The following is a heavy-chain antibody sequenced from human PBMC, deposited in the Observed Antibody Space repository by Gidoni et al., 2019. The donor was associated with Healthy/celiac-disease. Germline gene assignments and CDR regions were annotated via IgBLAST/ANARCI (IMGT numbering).Heavy chain of an antibody. D-gene: IGHD2-2*02. CDR3: AKDRHVVPAAINEPLYYYYYGMDV. CDR2: ISYDGSNK. V-gene: IGHV3-30*18. Sequence: QVQLVESGGGVVQPGRSLRLSCAASGFTFGSYGMHWVRPAPGKGLEWVAVISYDGSNKYYADSVKGRFTISRDNSKNTLYLQMNSLRAEDTAVYYCAKDRHVVPAAINEPLYYYYYGMDVWGQGTTVTVSS. CDR1: GFTFGSYG. J-gene: IGHJ6*02.